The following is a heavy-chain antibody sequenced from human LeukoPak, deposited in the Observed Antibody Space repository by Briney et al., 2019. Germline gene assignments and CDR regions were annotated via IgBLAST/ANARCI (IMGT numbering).Heavy chain of an antibody. J-gene: IGHJ4*02. CDR3: AKGALRYSSCYDY. D-gene: IGHD6-25*01. Sequence: GRSLRLSCAASGFTFSSYGMHWVRQAPGKGLEWVAVIWYDGSNKYYADSVKGRFTISRDNAKNSLYLQMNSLRAEDTAMYYCAKGALRYSSCYDYWGQGTPVTVSS. V-gene: IGHV3-33*03. CDR1: GFTFSSYG. CDR2: IWYDGSNK.